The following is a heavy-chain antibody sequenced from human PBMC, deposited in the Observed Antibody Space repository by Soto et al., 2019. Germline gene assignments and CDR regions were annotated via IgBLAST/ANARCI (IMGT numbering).Heavy chain of an antibody. J-gene: IGHJ4*02. V-gene: IGHV5-51*01. CDR3: ARQFNFDF. CDR1: GYTFTNYW. CDR2: IYPGDSDT. Sequence: LKISCRGSGYTFTNYWIGWVRQMPGKGLEWMGIIYPGDSDTTYSPSFQGQVTISADKSINTAYLQWSSLKTSDTAMYYCARQFNFDFWGQGTLVTVSS.